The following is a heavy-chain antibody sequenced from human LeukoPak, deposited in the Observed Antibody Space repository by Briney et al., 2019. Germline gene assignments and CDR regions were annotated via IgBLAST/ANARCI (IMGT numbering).Heavy chain of an antibody. J-gene: IGHJ4*02. D-gene: IGHD2-15*01. CDR1: GYTFTGYY. CDR3: ARGPRYCSGGSCSWFDY. V-gene: IGHV1-2*02. Sequence: ASVKVSCKASGYTFTGYYMRWVRQAPGQGLEWMGWINPNSGGTNYAQKFQGRVTMTRDTSISTAYMELSRLRSDDTAVYYCARGPRYCSGGSCSWFDYWGQGTLVTVSS. CDR2: INPNSGGT.